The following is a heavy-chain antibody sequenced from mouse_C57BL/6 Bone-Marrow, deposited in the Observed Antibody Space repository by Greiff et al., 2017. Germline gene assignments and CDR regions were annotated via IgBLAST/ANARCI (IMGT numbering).Heavy chain of an antibody. D-gene: IGHD2-3*01. V-gene: IGHV1-63*01. CDR2: IYPGGGYT. CDR1: GYTFTNYW. J-gene: IGHJ1*03. CDR3: ARDDGYYGYFDV. Sequence: QVQLKQSGAELVRPGTSVKMSCKASGYTFTNYWIGWAKQRPGHGLEWIGDIYPGGGYTNYNEKFKGKATLTADKSSSTAYMQFSSLTSEDSAIYDCARDDGYYGYFDVWGTGTTVTVSS.